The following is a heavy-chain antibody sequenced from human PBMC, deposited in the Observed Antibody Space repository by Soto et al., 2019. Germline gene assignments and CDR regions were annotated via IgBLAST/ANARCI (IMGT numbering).Heavy chain of an antibody. CDR1: GFSLSTSGMC. V-gene: IGHV2-70*01. J-gene: IGHJ6*02. CDR2: IDWDDDK. D-gene: IGHD3-3*01. CDR3: ARMSGGYDFWSGSYYYGMDG. Sequence: SGPTLVNPTPTLTLTCTFSGFSLSTSGMCVSWIRQPPGKALEWLALIDWDDDKYYSTSLKTRLTISKDTSKNQVVLTMTNMDPVDTATYYCARMSGGYDFWSGSYYYGMDGWGQGTTVTVSS.